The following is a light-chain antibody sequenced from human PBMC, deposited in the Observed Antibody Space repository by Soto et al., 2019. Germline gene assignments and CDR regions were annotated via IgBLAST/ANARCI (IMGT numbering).Light chain of an antibody. Sequence: EIVLTQSPGTLSLSPGERATLSCRASQIVSSSYLAWYQQKPGQAPRLLIYAASTRATGIPDRFSGSGSGTDFTLAISRLEPEDCAVYYCQQYGSSLFTFGPGTKVDIK. CDR1: QIVSSSY. J-gene: IGKJ3*01. CDR2: AAS. V-gene: IGKV3-20*01. CDR3: QQYGSSLFT.